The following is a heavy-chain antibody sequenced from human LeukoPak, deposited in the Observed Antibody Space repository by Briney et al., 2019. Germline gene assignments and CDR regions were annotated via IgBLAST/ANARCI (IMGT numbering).Heavy chain of an antibody. D-gene: IGHD3-3*01. V-gene: IGHV4-34*01. CDR2: INHSGST. Sequence: KPSETLSLTCAVYGGSFSGCYWSWIRQPPGKGLEWIGEINHSGSTNYNPSLKSRVTISVDTSKNQFSLKLSSVTAADTAVYYCARGPYYDFWSGFPPYYYYYMDVWGKGTTVTVSS. CDR1: GGSFSGCY. J-gene: IGHJ6*03. CDR3: ARGPYYDFWSGFPPYYYYYMDV.